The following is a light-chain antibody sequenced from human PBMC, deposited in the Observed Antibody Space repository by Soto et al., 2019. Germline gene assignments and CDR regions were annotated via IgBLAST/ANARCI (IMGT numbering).Light chain of an antibody. Sequence: QSALTQPASVSGSPGQSITISCTGTTSDGGGYNYVSWHQQHPGKAPQLMIHEVRYRPSGVSNRFSGSKSGNTASLSISGLQAEDEADYYCSSYARSGTLVFGGGTKLTVL. J-gene: IGLJ3*02. V-gene: IGLV2-14*01. CDR2: EVR. CDR1: TSDGGGYNY. CDR3: SSYARSGTLV.